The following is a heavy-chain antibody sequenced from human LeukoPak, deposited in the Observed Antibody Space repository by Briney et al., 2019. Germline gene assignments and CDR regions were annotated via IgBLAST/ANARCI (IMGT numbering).Heavy chain of an antibody. Sequence: GGSLRLSCAASGFTFSSYAMSWVRQAPGKGLEWVSAISGSGGSTYYADSVKGRFTISRDNAKNSLYLQMNSLRAEDTAVYYCARVGQQLVLPRGADYWGQGTLVTVSS. CDR1: GFTFSSYA. J-gene: IGHJ4*02. CDR3: ARVGQQLVLPRGADY. D-gene: IGHD6-13*01. V-gene: IGHV3-23*01. CDR2: ISGSGGST.